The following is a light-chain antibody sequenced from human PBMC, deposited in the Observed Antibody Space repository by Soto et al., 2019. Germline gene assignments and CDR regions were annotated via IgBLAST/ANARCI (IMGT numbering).Light chain of an antibody. J-gene: IGKJ5*01. CDR1: QDISNY. CDR2: DAS. V-gene: IGKV1-33*01. CDR3: QQYDNLPIT. Sequence: DIPMTQSPSSLSASVGDRVTISCQASQDISNYLNWYQQKPGKAPKILIYDASNLETGVPSRFSGNSSGTDFTFTIITLQPEDIATYYCQQYDNLPITFGQGTRLEIK.